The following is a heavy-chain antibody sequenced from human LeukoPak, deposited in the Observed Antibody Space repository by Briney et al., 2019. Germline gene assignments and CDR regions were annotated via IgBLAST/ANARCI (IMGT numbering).Heavy chain of an antibody. J-gene: IGHJ4*02. Sequence: GSSVKVSCKASGGTFSSYAISWVRQAPGQGLEWMGRTIPILGIANYAQKFQGRVTITADKSTSTAYMELSSLRSEDTAVYYCARERGYSKPLDYWGQGTLVTVSS. V-gene: IGHV1-69*04. CDR1: GGTFSSYA. CDR2: TIPILGIA. CDR3: ARERGYSKPLDY. D-gene: IGHD5-18*01.